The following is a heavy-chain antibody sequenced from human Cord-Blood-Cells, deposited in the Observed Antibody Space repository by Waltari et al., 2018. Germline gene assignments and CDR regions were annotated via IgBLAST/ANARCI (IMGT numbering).Heavy chain of an antibody. J-gene: IGHJ4*02. V-gene: IGHV4-39*01. CDR1: GGSISSSSSY. Sequence: QLQLQESGPGLVKPSETLSLTCTVSGGSISSSSSYWGGIRQPPGKGLEWIGSIYYSGSTYYNPSLKSRVTISVDTSKNQFSLKLSSVTAADTAVYYCASRLIYGDYVGPDYWGQGTLVTVSS. D-gene: IGHD4-17*01. CDR3: ASRLIYGDYVGPDY. CDR2: IYYSGST.